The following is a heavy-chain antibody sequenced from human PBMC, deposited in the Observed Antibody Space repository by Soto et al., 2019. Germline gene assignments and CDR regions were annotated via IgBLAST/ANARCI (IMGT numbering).Heavy chain of an antibody. CDR2: IHPNGGVT. V-gene: IGHV1-2*02. CDR1: GYAFTDHP. J-gene: IGHJ4*02. Sequence: GASVKVSCKASGYAFTDHPIDWVRQAPGQGLEWMGRIHPNGGVTYYVQKFVGRVTMIRDTSISTAYMELSRLTSDDTAVYYCARDNSGSLDYWGQGTLVTVSS. CDR3: ARDNSGSLDY. D-gene: IGHD6-19*01.